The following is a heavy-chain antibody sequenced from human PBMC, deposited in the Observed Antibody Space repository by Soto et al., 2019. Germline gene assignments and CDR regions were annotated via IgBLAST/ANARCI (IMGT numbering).Heavy chain of an antibody. D-gene: IGHD6-13*01. J-gene: IGHJ4*02. V-gene: IGHV4-4*02. CDR1: GASISSTDW. CDR3: AVPEAGDFHY. CDR2: IYHSGST. Sequence: PSETLSLTCTVSGASISSTDWWSWVRQPPGKGLEWLWEIYHSGSTYYNPSLKSRVTISVDKSKNQFSLKLTSVTAADTAVYYCAVPEAGDFHYGGEGALVTVSS.